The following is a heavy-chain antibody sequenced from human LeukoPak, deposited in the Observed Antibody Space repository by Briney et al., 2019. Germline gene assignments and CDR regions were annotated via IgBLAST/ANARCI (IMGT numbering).Heavy chain of an antibody. D-gene: IGHD6-19*01. V-gene: IGHV3-23*01. CDR1: GFTFSSYV. Sequence: PGGSLRLSCAASGFTFSSYVMTWVRQTPGKGLEWVSRISGDGAGTYYADSVKGRFTISRDNSKNTLYLQMNGLRAEDTAVYYCAKDPVAGTTSHFFHYWGQGTPVTVSS. CDR3: AKDPVAGTTSHFFHY. CDR2: ISGDGAGT. J-gene: IGHJ4*02.